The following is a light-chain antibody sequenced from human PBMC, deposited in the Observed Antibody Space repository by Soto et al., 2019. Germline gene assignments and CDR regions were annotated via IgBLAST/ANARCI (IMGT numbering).Light chain of an antibody. CDR2: EVS. CDR1: SSDVGSYNL. Sequence: QSVLTQPASVSGSPGQLITISCTGTSSDVGSYNLVSWYQQHPGKAPKLMIYEVSKRPSGVSNRFSGSKSGNTASLTISGLQAEDEADYYCCSYAGSSTGVFGGGTQLTVL. CDR3: CSYAGSSTGV. J-gene: IGLJ2*01. V-gene: IGLV2-23*02.